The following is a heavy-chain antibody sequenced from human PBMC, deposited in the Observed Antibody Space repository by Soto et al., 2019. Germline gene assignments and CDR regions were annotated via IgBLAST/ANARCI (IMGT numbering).Heavy chain of an antibody. D-gene: IGHD3-10*01. CDR1: GGSFDDFY. CDR2: ISHDGGT. V-gene: IGHV4-34*02. J-gene: IGHJ6*02. CDR3: ARGQLVWYGDLTPEHRDMDV. Sequence: QVQLQQWGAGLLRPSETLSLTCAFSGGSFDDFYWSWVRQSPGKGLEWVGEISHDGGTNYSPSLASRVSISVDTSNNQFSLHLRSVTAADTGLYYGARGQLVWYGDLTPEHRDMDVWGQGTTVTVSS.